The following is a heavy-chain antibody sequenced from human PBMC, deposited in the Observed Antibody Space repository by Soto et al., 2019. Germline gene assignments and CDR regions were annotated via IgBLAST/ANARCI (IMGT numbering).Heavy chain of an antibody. CDR2: IIPIFGTA. V-gene: IGHV1-69*01. Sequence: QVQLVQSGAEVKKPGSSVKVSCKASGGTFSRYAISWLRQAPGQGLEWMGGIIPIFGTANYAQKFQGRVTITADESTSTAYRELSSLRSEDTAVYYCARGLYNGSATDYWGQGTLVTVSS. CDR3: ARGLYNGSATDY. J-gene: IGHJ4*02. CDR1: GGTFSRYA. D-gene: IGHD1-26*01.